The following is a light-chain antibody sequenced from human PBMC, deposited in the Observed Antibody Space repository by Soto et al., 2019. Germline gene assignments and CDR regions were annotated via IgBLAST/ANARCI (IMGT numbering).Light chain of an antibody. CDR3: QQYGSSIT. J-gene: IGKJ5*01. Sequence: ESVLTQSPGTLSLSPGERATLSYRAGQSISTTYIAWYQQRLGQAPRLLLYDVSRRATGIPDRFSGSGSGTDFTLTISRLEPEDFAVYHCQQYGSSITFGQGTRLEMK. CDR1: QSISTTY. V-gene: IGKV3-20*01. CDR2: DVS.